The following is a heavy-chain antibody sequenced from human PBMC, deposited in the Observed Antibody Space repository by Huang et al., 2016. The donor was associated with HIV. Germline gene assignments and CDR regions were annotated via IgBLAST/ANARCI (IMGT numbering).Heavy chain of an antibody. J-gene: IGHJ4*02. V-gene: IGHV1-3*01. CDR1: GYSFTTYA. CDR2: INPGNGNT. D-gene: IGHD2-21*01. CDR3: AREFVIFGAPLWPAY. Sequence: QVQLVQAGAEVKKPGASVKVSCKASGYSFTTYALHWVRQAPGHRLEGRGWINPGNGNTNDSQKVQGRVTMTRDTSASTVYMEVSSLTFEDTAVYYCAREFVIFGAPLWPAYWGQGTLISVSS.